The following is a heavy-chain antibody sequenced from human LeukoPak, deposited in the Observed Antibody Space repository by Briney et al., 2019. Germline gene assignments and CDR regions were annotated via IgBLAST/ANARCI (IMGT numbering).Heavy chain of an antibody. CDR1: GGTFGSYA. Sequence: ASVKVSCKASGGTFGSYAISWVRQAPGQGLEWMGRIIPIFGTANYAQKFQGRVTITTDESTSTAYMELSSLRSEDTAVYYCARASDVVVIKGGVYAFDIWGQGTMVTVSS. CDR2: IIPIFGTA. J-gene: IGHJ3*02. V-gene: IGHV1-69*05. CDR3: ARASDVVVIKGGVYAFDI. D-gene: IGHD3-22*01.